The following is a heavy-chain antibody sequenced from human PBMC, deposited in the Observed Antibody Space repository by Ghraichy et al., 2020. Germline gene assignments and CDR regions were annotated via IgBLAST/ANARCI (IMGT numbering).Heavy chain of an antibody. V-gene: IGHV4-34*01. J-gene: IGHJ4*02. CDR2: INHSGST. CDR3: ASGRKNVLLWFGELLSDY. CDR1: GGSFSGYY. D-gene: IGHD3-10*01. Sequence: SETLSLTCAVYGGSFSGYYWSWIRQPPGKGLEWIGEINHSGSTNYNPSLKSRVTISVDTSKNQFSLKLSSVTAADTAVYYCASGRKNVLLWFGELLSDYWGQGTLVTVSS.